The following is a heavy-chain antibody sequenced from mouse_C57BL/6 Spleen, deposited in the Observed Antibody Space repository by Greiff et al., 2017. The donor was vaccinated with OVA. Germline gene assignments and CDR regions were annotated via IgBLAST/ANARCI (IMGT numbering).Heavy chain of an antibody. Sequence: EVKLQESGPGLAKPSQTLSLTCSVTGYSITSDYWNWIRKFPGNKLEYMGYISYSGSTYYNPSLKSRISITRDTYKNQYYLQLNSVTTEDTATYYCARYNYSNPWYFDVWGTGTTVTVSS. J-gene: IGHJ1*03. V-gene: IGHV3-8*01. CDR3: ARYNYSNPWYFDV. CDR1: GYSITSDY. CDR2: ISYSGST. D-gene: IGHD2-5*01.